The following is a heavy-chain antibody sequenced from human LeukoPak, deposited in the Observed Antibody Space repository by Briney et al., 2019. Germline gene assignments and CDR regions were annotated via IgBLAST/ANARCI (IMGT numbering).Heavy chain of an antibody. D-gene: IGHD4-23*01. Sequence: PSQTLSLTCTVSGGSISSGDYYWSWIRQPPGKGLEWIGYIYYSGSTNYNPSLKSRVTISVDTSKNQFSLKLSSVTAADTAVYYCARGHDYGGRKWYYFDYWGQGTLVTVSS. CDR3: ARGHDYGGRKWYYFDY. V-gene: IGHV4-61*08. CDR1: GGSISSGDYY. J-gene: IGHJ4*02. CDR2: IYYSGST.